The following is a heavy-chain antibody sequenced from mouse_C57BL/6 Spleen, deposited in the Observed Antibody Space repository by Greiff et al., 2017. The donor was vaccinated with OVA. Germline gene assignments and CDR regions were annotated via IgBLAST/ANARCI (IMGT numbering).Heavy chain of an antibody. D-gene: IGHD1-1*01. CDR3: TRGGYGSIYWYFDV. V-gene: IGHV1-15*01. CDR2: IDPETGGT. Sequence: QVQLKQSGAELVRPGASVTLSCKASGYTFTDYEMHWVKQTPVHGLEWIGAIDPETGGTAYNQKFKGKAILTADKSSSTAYMELRSLTSEDSAVYYGTRGGYGSIYWYFDVWGTGTTVTVSS. J-gene: IGHJ1*03. CDR1: GYTFTDYE.